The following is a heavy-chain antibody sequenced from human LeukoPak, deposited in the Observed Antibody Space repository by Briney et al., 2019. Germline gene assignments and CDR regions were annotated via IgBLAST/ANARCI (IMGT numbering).Heavy chain of an antibody. CDR1: RFTLSRYW. Sequence: PGGSLRLFCAASRFTLSRYWMSWVRQAPGKGLEWVANIKQEGSEKYYVDSVKGRFTISRDNAKNSLYLQMNSLRAEDTAVYYCAREGYGSGSYSAFDIWGQGTMVTVSS. D-gene: IGHD3-10*01. J-gene: IGHJ3*02. V-gene: IGHV3-7*04. CDR3: AREGYGSGSYSAFDI. CDR2: IKQEGSEK.